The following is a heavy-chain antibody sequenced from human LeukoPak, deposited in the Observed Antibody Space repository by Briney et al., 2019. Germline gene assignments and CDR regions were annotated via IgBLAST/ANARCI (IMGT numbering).Heavy chain of an antibody. CDR2: ISGSGGST. CDR1: GFTFSSYA. D-gene: IGHD3-3*01. Sequence: GGSLRLSCAASGFTFSSYAMSWVRQAPGKGLEWVSAISGSGGSTYYADSVKGRFTISRDNSKNTLYLQMNSLRAEDTAVYYCAKDSFQRFLEWLLSELDYWGQGTLVTVSS. CDR3: AKDSFQRFLEWLLSELDY. V-gene: IGHV3-23*01. J-gene: IGHJ4*02.